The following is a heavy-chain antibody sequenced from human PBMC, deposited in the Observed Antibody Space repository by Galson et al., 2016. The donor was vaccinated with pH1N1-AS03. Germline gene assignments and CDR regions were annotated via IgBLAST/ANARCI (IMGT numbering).Heavy chain of an antibody. CDR3: ARDFIYDLLTNIDY. CDR1: GYTFTDYY. D-gene: IGHD3-9*01. V-gene: IGHV1-2*02. CDR2: ISPNTGGT. J-gene: IGHJ4*02. Sequence: SVKVSCKASGYTFTDYYLHWVRQAPGQGLEWMAWISPNTGGTHYAQKFQGRVTMTRDTSISTAYMELSRLRSDDTAVYYCARDFIYDLLTNIDYWGQGTLVTVSS.